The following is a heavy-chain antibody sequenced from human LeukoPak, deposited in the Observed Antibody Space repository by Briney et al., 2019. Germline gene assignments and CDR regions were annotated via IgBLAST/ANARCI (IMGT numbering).Heavy chain of an antibody. CDR3: ARVGLGAAAGNWFDP. J-gene: IGHJ5*02. D-gene: IGHD6-13*01. CDR1: GYTFTSYG. Sequence: ASVKVSCEASGYTFTSYGISWVRQAPGQGLEWMGWISAYNGNTNYAQKLQGRVTMTTDTSTSTAYMELRSLRSDDTAVYYCARVGLGAAAGNWFDPWGQGTLVTVSS. CDR2: ISAYNGNT. V-gene: IGHV1-18*01.